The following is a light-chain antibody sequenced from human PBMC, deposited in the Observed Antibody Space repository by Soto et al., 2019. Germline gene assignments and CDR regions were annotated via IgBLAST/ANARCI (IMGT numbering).Light chain of an antibody. J-gene: IGKJ2*01. Sequence: EIVRTQSPATLSLSPGERAALSCRASQGISRELAWYQQKPGQPPRLLIYDASTRATGVPARFTGSGSGSDFTLTISGLQLEDFAVYYCQKGHNWPLTFGQGTRLE. CDR3: QKGHNWPLT. CDR2: DAS. V-gene: IGKV3-15*01. CDR1: QGISRE.